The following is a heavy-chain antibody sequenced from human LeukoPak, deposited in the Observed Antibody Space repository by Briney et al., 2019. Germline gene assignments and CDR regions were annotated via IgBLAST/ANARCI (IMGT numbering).Heavy chain of an antibody. Sequence: PGGSLRLSCATSGFTFTNYEMNWVRQAPRKGLEWVAYIVVHGTTAYYADSVRGRFTISRDNAKNSLHLQMDSLRAEDTGIYYCARAHSYREGFDNWGQGTLVTVSS. V-gene: IGHV3-48*03. J-gene: IGHJ4*02. CDR1: GFTFTNYE. CDR2: IVVHGTTA. CDR3: ARAHSYREGFDN. D-gene: IGHD3-10*01.